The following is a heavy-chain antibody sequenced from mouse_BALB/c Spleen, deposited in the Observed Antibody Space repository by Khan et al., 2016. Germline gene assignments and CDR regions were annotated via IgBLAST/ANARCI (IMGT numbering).Heavy chain of an antibody. V-gene: IGHV10-3*03. J-gene: IGHJ2*01. CDR2: IRSKSNNYAT. CDR3: VREGGRNYFDY. CDR1: GFTFNTYA. Sequence: EVQLVESGGGLVQPKGSLKLSCAASGFTFNTYAMHWVCQAPGKGLEWVARIRSKSNNYATYYVDSVKDRFTISRDDSQSMLYLQMNNLKTEDTAMYYCVREGGRNYFDYWGQGTTLTVSS.